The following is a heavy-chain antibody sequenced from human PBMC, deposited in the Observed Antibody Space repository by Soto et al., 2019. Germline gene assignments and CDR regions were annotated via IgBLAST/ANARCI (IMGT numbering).Heavy chain of an antibody. Sequence: QVQLVQSGGEVKKAGASVKVSCKASGYTFRSYDIIWVRQAPGQGLEWMGWISAYSGNAKYSQNLQGRVTLTTDTSTSTAFMELSSLRSDDTAVYYCASGQGRPWGQGTLVTVSS. CDR1: GYTFRSYD. J-gene: IGHJ5*02. V-gene: IGHV1-18*04. CDR2: ISAYSGNA. CDR3: ASGQGRP.